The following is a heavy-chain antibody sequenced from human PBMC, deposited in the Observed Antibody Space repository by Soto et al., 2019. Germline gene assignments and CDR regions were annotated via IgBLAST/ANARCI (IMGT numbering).Heavy chain of an antibody. V-gene: IGHV4-59*12. D-gene: IGHD5-18*01. CDR2: VFYTGRA. J-gene: IGHJ5*02. CDR1: GGSLGSYY. Sequence: SETLSLTCTVSGGSLGSYYWIWIRQPPGKGLEWIGYVFYTGRANYNASLKSRLTISLDRSNNQFSLDLTSVTAADTAVYYCVRALRHTAMVYPWFDPWXQGTLVNAPQ. CDR3: VRALRHTAMVYPWFDP.